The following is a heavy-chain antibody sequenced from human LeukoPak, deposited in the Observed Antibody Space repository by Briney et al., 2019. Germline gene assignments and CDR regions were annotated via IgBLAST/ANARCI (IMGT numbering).Heavy chain of an antibody. J-gene: IGHJ4*02. CDR3: ARDQVGHYYDSSGYYGWSVY. Sequence: ASVKVSCKASGYTFTGYYMHWVRQAPGQGLEWMGRINPNSGGTNYAQKFQGRVTMTRDTSISTAYMELSRLRSDDTAVYYCARDQVGHYYDSSGYYGWSVYWGQGTLVTVSS. CDR2: INPNSGGT. CDR1: GYTFTGYY. V-gene: IGHV1-2*06. D-gene: IGHD3-22*01.